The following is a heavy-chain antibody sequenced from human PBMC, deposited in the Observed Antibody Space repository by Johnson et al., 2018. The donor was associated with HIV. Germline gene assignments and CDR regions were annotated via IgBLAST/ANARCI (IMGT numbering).Heavy chain of an antibody. D-gene: IGHD2-21*02. CDR2: ISGSGGST. CDR3: ARLSEHIVVVTAWADAFDI. CDR1: GFTFSSYA. Sequence: VQLVESGGGLVQPGGSLRLSCAASGFTFSSYAMSWVRQAPGKGLEWVSAISGSGGSTYYADSVKGRFTISRDNSKNSLYLQMNSLRAEDTAVYYCARLSEHIVVVTAWADAFDIWGQGTMVTVSS. J-gene: IGHJ3*02. V-gene: IGHV3-23*04.